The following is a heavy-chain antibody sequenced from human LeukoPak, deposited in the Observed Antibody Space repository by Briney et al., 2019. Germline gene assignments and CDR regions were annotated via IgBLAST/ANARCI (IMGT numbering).Heavy chain of an antibody. CDR3: ARHSGTYSKESDYYYGMDL. D-gene: IGHD3-10*01. J-gene: IGHJ6*02. V-gene: IGHV4-31*03. Sequence: SQTLSLTCTVSGGSISSGGYYWSWIRQHPGKGLEWIGYIYYSGGTYYNPSLKSRVTISVDTSKNQFSLKLNSVTAADTAVYYCARHSGTYSKESDYYYGMDLWGQGTTVTVSS. CDR2: IYYSGGT. CDR1: GGSISSGGYY.